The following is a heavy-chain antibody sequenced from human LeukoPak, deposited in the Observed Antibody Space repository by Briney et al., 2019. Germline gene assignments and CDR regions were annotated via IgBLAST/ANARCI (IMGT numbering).Heavy chain of an antibody. D-gene: IGHD3-10*02. Sequence: GGSLRLSCAASGFTFSTSAMTWVRQAPGKGLEWVSAISGSGGTTYYADSVKGRFTISRDNAKNSLYLQMNSLRAEDTAVYYCAELGITMIGGVWGKGTTVTISS. CDR2: ISGSGGTT. CDR1: GFTFSTSA. J-gene: IGHJ6*04. CDR3: AELGITMIGGV. V-gene: IGHV3-23*01.